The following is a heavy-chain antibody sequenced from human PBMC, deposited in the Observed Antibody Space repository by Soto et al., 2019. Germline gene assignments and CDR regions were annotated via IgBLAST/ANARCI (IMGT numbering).Heavy chain of an antibody. CDR1: GGSISSYY. CDR2: IYYSGST. Sequence: SETLSLTCTVSGGSISSYYWSWIRQPPGKGLEWIGYIYYSGSTNYNPSLKSRVTISVDTSKNQFSLKLSSVTAADTAVYYCARSATVSLYYFDYWGQGTLVTVSS. J-gene: IGHJ4*02. V-gene: IGHV4-59*01. CDR3: ARSATVSLYYFDY. D-gene: IGHD4-4*01.